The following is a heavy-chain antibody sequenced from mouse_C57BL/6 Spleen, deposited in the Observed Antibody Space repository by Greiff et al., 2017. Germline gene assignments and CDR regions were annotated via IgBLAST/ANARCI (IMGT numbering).Heavy chain of an antibody. CDR2: IYPGDGDT. CDR3: ARPTNWDGMDYFDY. D-gene: IGHD4-1*01. Sequence: QVQLKESGPELVKPGASVKISCKASGYAFSSSWMNWVKQRPGKGLEWIGRIYPGDGDTNYNGKFKGKATLTADKSSSTAYMQLSSRTSEDSAVYFGARPTNWDGMDYFDYWGQGTTLTVSS. J-gene: IGHJ2*01. V-gene: IGHV1-82*01. CDR1: GYAFSSSW.